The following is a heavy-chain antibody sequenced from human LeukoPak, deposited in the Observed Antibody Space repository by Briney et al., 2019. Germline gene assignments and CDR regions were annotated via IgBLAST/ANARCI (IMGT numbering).Heavy chain of an antibody. J-gene: IGHJ6*02. CDR2: INPSGGST. V-gene: IGHV1-46*01. Sequence: GASVKVSCKASGYTFTSYYMHWVRQAPGQGLEWMGIINPSGGSTSYAQKFQGRVTMTRDTSTSTVYMELSSLRSEDTAGYYCARFRIAVAGYYYYGMDVWGQGTTVTVSS. CDR3: ARFRIAVAGYYYYGMDV. D-gene: IGHD6-19*01. CDR1: GYTFTSYY.